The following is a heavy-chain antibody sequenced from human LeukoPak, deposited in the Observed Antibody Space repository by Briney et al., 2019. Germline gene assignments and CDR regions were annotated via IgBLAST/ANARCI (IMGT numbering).Heavy chain of an antibody. Sequence: SETLSLTCTVSGGSISSYYWIWIRQYPGKGLEWIGYIYYSGSTNYNPSLKSRVTMSVDTSKNQFSLKLSSVTTADTAVYYCARDDPSWNAFDIWGQGTMVTVSS. CDR2: IYYSGST. J-gene: IGHJ3*02. CDR1: GGSISSYY. CDR3: ARDDPSWNAFDI. V-gene: IGHV4-59*01. D-gene: IGHD3-3*01.